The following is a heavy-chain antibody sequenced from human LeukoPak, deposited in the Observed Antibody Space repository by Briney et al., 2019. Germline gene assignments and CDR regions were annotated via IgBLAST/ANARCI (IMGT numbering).Heavy chain of an antibody. CDR2: IYYSGNT. CDR1: GGSISSSSHF. Sequence: SETLSLTCSLSGGSISSSSHFWGWIRQPPGKGLEWFGRIYYSGNTYYTPSLKSRVPRSIDTSENHYSLKVTSVTAADTAIYYCARHENIVVVASATAFDYWGQGTLVTVSS. CDR3: ARHENIVVVASATAFDY. V-gene: IGHV4-39*01. D-gene: IGHD2-15*01. J-gene: IGHJ4*02.